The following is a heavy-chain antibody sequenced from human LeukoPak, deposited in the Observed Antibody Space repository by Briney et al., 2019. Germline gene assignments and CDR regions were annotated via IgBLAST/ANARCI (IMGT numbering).Heavy chain of an antibody. CDR3: ARIKRGYSYGNFDY. CDR1: GYTFTSYD. Sequence: ASVKVSCKASGYTFTSYDINWVRQATGQGLEWMGWMNPNSGNTGYAQKFQGRVTMTRNTSISTAYMELSSLRSEDTAVYYYARIKRGYSYGNFDYWGQGTLVTVSS. CDR2: MNPNSGNT. D-gene: IGHD5-18*01. V-gene: IGHV1-8*01. J-gene: IGHJ4*02.